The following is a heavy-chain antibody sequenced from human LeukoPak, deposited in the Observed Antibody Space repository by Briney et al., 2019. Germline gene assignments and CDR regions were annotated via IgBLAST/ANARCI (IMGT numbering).Heavy chain of an antibody. J-gene: IGHJ3*02. CDR2: INSDGSST. V-gene: IGHV3-74*01. CDR3: ARDLVGSGWYFGDAFGI. CDR1: GFTFSSYW. Sequence: GGSLRLSCAASGFTFSSYWMHWVRQAPGKGLVWVSRINSDGSSTSYADSVKGRFTISRDNAKNTLYLQMNSLRAEDTAVYYCARDLVGSGWYFGDAFGIWGQGTMVTVSS. D-gene: IGHD6-19*01.